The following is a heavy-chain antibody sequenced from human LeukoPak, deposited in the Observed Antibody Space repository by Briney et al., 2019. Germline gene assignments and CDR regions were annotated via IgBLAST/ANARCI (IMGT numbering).Heavy chain of an antibody. Sequence: SVKVSCKASGYTLTSYGISWVRQAPGQGLEWMGWISAYNGNTNYAQKLQGRVTMTTDTSTSTAYMELRSLRSDDTAVYYCARDLRDYYDSSGYYSDYWGQGALVTVSS. CDR2: ISAYNGNT. D-gene: IGHD3-22*01. CDR3: ARDLRDYYDSSGYYSDY. CDR1: GYTLTSYG. J-gene: IGHJ4*02. V-gene: IGHV1-18*01.